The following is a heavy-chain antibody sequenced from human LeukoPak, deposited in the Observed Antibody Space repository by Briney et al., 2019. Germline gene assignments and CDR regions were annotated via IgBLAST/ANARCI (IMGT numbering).Heavy chain of an antibody. D-gene: IGHD1-1*01. Sequence: GGSLRLSCAASGFTFSSYWMHWVRQAPGKGLEWVSSISSSSSYIYYADSVKGRFTISRDNAKNSLYLQMNSLGAEDTAVYYCARDNWNDVNFDYWGQGTLVTVSS. CDR2: ISSSSSYI. CDR1: GFTFSSYW. J-gene: IGHJ4*02. CDR3: ARDNWNDVNFDY. V-gene: IGHV3-21*01.